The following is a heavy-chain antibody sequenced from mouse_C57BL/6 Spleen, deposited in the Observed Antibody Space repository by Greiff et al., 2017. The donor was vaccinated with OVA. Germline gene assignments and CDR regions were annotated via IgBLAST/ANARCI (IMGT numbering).Heavy chain of an antibody. V-gene: IGHV5-12*01. CDR1: GFTFSDYY. Sequence: EVQLVESGGGLVQPGGSLKLSCAASGFTFSDYYMYWVRQTPEKRLEWVAYISNGGGRTYYPDTVKGRFTISGDNAKNTLNLQMMRLKSEDAAMYDCARRGSEVSTHWYYDVWGTGTTVTVAS. CDR3: ARRGSEVSTHWYYDV. D-gene: IGHD1-1*01. CDR2: ISNGGGRT. J-gene: IGHJ1*03.